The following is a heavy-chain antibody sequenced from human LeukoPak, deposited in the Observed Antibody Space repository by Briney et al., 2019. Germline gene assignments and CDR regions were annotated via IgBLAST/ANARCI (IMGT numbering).Heavy chain of an antibody. D-gene: IGHD2-2*02. V-gene: IGHV3-23*01. J-gene: IGHJ4*02. CDR2: ISGSGDRT. Sequence: GGSLRLSCAASGFTFSSYAMSWVRQAPGKGLEWVSVISGSGDRTDYADPVKGRFTISRDNSKNTLHLQMNSLRAEDTAVYFCAKEGCIFTTCYMNCWGQGTLVTVSS. CDR1: GFTFSSYA. CDR3: AKEGCIFTTCYMNC.